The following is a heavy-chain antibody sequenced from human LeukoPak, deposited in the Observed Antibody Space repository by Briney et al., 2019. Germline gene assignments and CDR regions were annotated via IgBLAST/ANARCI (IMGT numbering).Heavy chain of an antibody. V-gene: IGHV3-11*01. CDR3: ARGRRITVFGVVTQGAFDI. Sequence: PGGSLRLSCAASEFTFSDYYMSWIRQAPGKGLEWVSYISSSGSNIYYAESVKGRFTISRDNANNSLFLQMNSLRADDTAVYYCARGRRITVFGVVTQGAFDIWGQGTPVTVSS. D-gene: IGHD3-3*01. J-gene: IGHJ3*02. CDR1: EFTFSDYY. CDR2: ISSSGSNI.